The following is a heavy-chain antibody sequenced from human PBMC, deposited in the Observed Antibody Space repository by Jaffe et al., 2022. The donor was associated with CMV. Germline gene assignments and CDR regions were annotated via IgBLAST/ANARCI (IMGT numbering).Heavy chain of an antibody. CDR2: IYSGGST. V-gene: IGHV3-53*01. J-gene: IGHJ6*02. Sequence: EVQLVESGGGLIQPGGSLRLSCAASGFTVSSNYMSWVRQAPGKGLEWVSVIYSGGSTYYADSVKGRFTISRDNSKNTLYLQMNSLRAEDTAVYYCARTLKAARDYYYYGMDVWGQGTTVTVSS. CDR3: ARTLKAARDYYYYGMDV. CDR1: GFTVSSNY. D-gene: IGHD6-6*01.